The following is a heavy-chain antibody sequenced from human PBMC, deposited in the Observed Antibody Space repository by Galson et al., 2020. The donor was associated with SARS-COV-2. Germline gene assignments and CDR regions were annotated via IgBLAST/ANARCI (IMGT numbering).Heavy chain of an antibody. CDR2: ISYDGSNK. Sequence: GESLKISCAASGFTFSSYAMHWVRQAPGKGLEWVAVISYDGSNKYYADSVKGRFTISRDNSKNTLYLQMNSLRAEDTAVYYCYSGYDLSLWGQGTLVTVSS. V-gene: IGHV3-30-3*01. D-gene: IGHD5-12*01. CDR1: GFTFSSYA. J-gene: IGHJ4*02. CDR3: YSGYDLSL.